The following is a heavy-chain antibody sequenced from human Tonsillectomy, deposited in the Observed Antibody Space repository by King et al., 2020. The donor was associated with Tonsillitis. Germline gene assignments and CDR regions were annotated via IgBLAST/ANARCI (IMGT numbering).Heavy chain of an antibody. Sequence: VQLVESGGGLVQPGGSLRLSCAASGFTFRNYAMSWVRQAPGKGLEWVSTISNSNGSTYYADSVKGRFTISRDNSKNTLYLQMNSLRAEDTAFYYCAKSLYYYDDSGTTNLYYFAYWGQGTLDTVSS. CDR3: AKSLYYYDDSGTTNLYYFAY. CDR1: GFTFRNYA. D-gene: IGHD3-22*01. V-gene: IGHV3-23*04. J-gene: IGHJ4*02. CDR2: ISNSNGST.